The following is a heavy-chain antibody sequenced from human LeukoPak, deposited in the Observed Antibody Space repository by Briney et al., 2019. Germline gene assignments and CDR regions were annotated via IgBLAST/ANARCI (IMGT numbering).Heavy chain of an antibody. D-gene: IGHD2-2*01. Sequence: GESLKISCKGSGYSFTSYWIGWVRQMPGKGLEWMGIIYPGYSDTRYSPSFQGQVTISADKSISTAYLQWSSLKASDTAMYYCARWTDIVVVPAAGHYGMDVWGQGTTVTVSS. J-gene: IGHJ6*02. CDR3: ARWTDIVVVPAAGHYGMDV. CDR2: IYPGYSDT. V-gene: IGHV5-51*01. CDR1: GYSFTSYW.